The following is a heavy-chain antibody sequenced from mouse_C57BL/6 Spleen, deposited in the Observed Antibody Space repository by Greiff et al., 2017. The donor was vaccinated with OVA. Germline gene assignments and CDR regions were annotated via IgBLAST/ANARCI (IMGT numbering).Heavy chain of an antibody. CDR3: ARGVRHSSRGYFDV. J-gene: IGHJ1*03. CDR2: INPYNGGT. CDR1: GYTFTDYY. Sequence: DVQLQESGPVLVKPGASVKMSCKASGYTFTDYYMNWVKQSHGKSLEWIGVINPYNGGTSYNQKFKGKATLTVDKSSSTAYMELNSLTSEDSAVYYCARGVRHSSRGYFDVWGTGTTVTVSS. V-gene: IGHV1-19*01. D-gene: IGHD1-1*01.